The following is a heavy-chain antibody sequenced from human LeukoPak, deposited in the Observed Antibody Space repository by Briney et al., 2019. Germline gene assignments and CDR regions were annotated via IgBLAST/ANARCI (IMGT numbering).Heavy chain of an antibody. CDR2: ISSSGSTI. J-gene: IGHJ4*02. CDR1: GFTFSSYE. D-gene: IGHD3-10*01. Sequence: GGSLRLSCAASGFTFSSYEMNWVRQAPGNGLEWVSYISSSGSTIYYADSVKGRFTISRDNAKSSLYLQMNSLRAEDTAVYYCARDPQLLWFGEGDYWGQGTLVTVSS. V-gene: IGHV3-48*03. CDR3: ARDPQLLWFGEGDY.